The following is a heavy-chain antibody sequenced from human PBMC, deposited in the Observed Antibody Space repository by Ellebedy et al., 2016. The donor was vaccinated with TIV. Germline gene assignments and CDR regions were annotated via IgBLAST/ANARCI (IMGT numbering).Heavy chain of an antibody. CDR3: GREPSGWVAFDF. CDR1: GGSISGDH. D-gene: IGHD6-19*01. Sequence: MPGGSLRLSCTVSGGSISGDHWSWIRQSPGKGLEWIGYIHHTGSTSYNPSLQSRVTISVDTSKNQFSLKLSSVTAADAAIYFCGREPSGWVAFDFWGQGRAVSVSS. J-gene: IGHJ3*01. CDR2: IHHTGST. V-gene: IGHV4-59*01.